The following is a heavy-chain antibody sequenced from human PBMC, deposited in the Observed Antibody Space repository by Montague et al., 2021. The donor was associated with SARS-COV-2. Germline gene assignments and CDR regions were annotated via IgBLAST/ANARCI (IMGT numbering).Heavy chain of an antibody. CDR1: GGSISSSSHY. Sequence: SETLSLTCTVSGGSISSSSHYWGWIRQPPGKGLEWIGSIYYSGSTYSNPSLKSRVTISVDTSKNQFSLKLSSVTAADTAVYYCARHYDSSGYYGYYYGMDVWGQGTTVTVSS. CDR3: ARHYDSSGYYGYYYGMDV. D-gene: IGHD3-22*01. CDR2: IYYSGST. J-gene: IGHJ6*02. V-gene: IGHV4-39*01.